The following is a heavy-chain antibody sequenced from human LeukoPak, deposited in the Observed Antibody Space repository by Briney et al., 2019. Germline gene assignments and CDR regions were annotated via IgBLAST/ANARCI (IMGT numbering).Heavy chain of an antibody. J-gene: IGHJ4*02. CDR2: ISYDGSNK. CDR1: GFTFSNYA. D-gene: IGHD3-16*02. V-gene: IGHV3-30*18. CDR3: AKVIVGWLLDY. Sequence: PGGSLRLSCAASGFTFSNYAMHWVRQAPGKGLEWVAVISYDGSNKYYADSVKGRFTISRDNSKNTPYLQMNSLRADDTAMYYCAKVIVGWLLDYWGQGTLVTVSS.